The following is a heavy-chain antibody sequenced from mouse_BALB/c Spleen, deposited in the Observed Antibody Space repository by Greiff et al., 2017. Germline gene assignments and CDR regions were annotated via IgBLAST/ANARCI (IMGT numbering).Heavy chain of an antibody. Sequence: VQLQQSGAELVKPGASVKLSCTASGFNIKDTYMHWVKQRPEQGLEWIGRIDPANGNTKYDPKFQGKATITADTSSNTAYLQLSSLTSEDTAVYYCARRGAMITTGYAMDYWGQGTSVTASS. J-gene: IGHJ4*01. V-gene: IGHV14-3*02. D-gene: IGHD2-4*01. CDR1: GFNIKDTY. CDR2: IDPANGNT. CDR3: ARRGAMITTGYAMDY.